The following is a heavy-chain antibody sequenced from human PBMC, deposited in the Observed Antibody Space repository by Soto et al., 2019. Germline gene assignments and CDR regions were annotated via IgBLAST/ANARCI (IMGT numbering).Heavy chain of an antibody. V-gene: IGHV4-31*03. CDR3: ARARSTIFDY. CDR2: IYYSGST. D-gene: IGHD3-16*02. Sequence: SETLSLTCTVSGGSISSGGYYWSWIRQHPGKGLEWIGYIYYSGSTYYNPSLKSRVTISVDTSKNQFSLKLSSVTAADTAVYYCARARSTIFDYWGQGTLVTVSS. CDR1: GGSISSGGYY. J-gene: IGHJ4*02.